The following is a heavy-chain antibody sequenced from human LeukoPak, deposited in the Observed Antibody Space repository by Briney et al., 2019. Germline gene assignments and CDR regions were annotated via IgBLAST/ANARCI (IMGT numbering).Heavy chain of an antibody. CDR3: ARDQYYYGSGFDP. CDR2: IYTSGST. J-gene: IGHJ5*02. CDR1: GGSISSYY. Sequence: SETLSLTCTVSGGSISSYYWSWIRQPAGKGLEWIGRIYTSGSTNYNPSLKSRVTMSVDTSKDQFPLKLSSVTAADTAVYYCARDQYYYGSGFDPWGQGTLVTVPS. V-gene: IGHV4-4*07. D-gene: IGHD3-10*01.